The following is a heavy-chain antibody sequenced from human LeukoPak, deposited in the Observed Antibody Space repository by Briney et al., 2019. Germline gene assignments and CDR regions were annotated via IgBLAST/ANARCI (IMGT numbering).Heavy chain of an antibody. Sequence: PGGSLRLSCEASGFTFTTYSMTWVRPAPGKGLEWVSIISSGSSAIFSADALKGRFTISRDDAKNSLYPQMNSLRAEDTAVYYCARASSSWHQNWFDPWGQGTLVTVSS. D-gene: IGHD6-13*01. CDR2: ISSGSSAI. CDR1: GFTFTTYS. J-gene: IGHJ5*02. CDR3: ARASSSWHQNWFDP. V-gene: IGHV3-21*01.